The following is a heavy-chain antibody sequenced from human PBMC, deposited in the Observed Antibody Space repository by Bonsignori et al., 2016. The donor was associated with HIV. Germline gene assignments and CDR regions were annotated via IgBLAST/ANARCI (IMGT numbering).Heavy chain of an antibody. V-gene: IGHV3-48*02. CDR3: ARVWGYDSESSGYDDAFDI. D-gene: IGHD3-22*01. CDR2: ISSSSSVI. J-gene: IGHJ3*02. Sequence: WIRQPPGKGLEWVSYISSSSSVIKYADSVKGRFTISRDNARNSLYLQMNSLRDEDTAVYYCARVWGYDSESSGYDDAFDIWGQGTMVTVSS.